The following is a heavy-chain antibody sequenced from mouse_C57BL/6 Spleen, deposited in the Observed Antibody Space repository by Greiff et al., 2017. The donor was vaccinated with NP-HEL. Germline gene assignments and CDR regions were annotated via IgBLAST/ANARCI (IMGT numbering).Heavy chain of an antibody. CDR3: AKNGNQVTRAMDY. D-gene: IGHD2-5*01. Sequence: QVQLQQSGPGLVQPSQSLSITCTVSGFSLTSYGVHWVRQSPGKGLEWLGVIWRGGSTDYNAAFMSRLSITKDNSKSQVFFKMNSQQADDTAIYYCAKNGNQVTRAMDYWGQGTSVSVSS. CDR1: GFSLTSYG. CDR2: IWRGGST. J-gene: IGHJ4*01. V-gene: IGHV2-5*01.